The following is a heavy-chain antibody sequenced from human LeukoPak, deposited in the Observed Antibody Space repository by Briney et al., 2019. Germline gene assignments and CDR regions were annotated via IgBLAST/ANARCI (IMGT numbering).Heavy chain of an antibody. Sequence: ASVKVSCKASGGTFSSYAISWVRQAPGQGLEWMGRIIPILGIANYAQKFQGRVTITADKSTSTAYMELNSLRAEDTAVYYCAKHRKYLWGQGTLVTVSS. V-gene: IGHV1-69*04. CDR1: GGTFSSYA. CDR3: AKHRKYL. CDR2: IIPILGIA. J-gene: IGHJ5*02.